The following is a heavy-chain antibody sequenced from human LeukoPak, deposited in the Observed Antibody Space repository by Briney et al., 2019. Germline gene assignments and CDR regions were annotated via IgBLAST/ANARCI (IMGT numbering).Heavy chain of an antibody. CDR1: GHSISSGFY. V-gene: IGHV4-38-2*01. D-gene: IGHD6-13*01. CDR3: ASSRGNGGAADDYYYYYMDV. J-gene: IGHJ6*03. Sequence: PSETLSLTCRVSGHSISSGFYWGWIRQPPGQGLEWIGTIYNTGKTYYNPSLNSRVTISIDTSKNQFSLKLSSVTAADTAVYYCASSRGNGGAADDYYYYYMDVWGKGTTVTISS. CDR2: IYNTGKT.